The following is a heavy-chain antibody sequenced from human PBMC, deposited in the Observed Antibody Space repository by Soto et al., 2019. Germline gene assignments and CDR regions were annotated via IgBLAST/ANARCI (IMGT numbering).Heavy chain of an antibody. J-gene: IGHJ6*02. Sequence: GGSLRLSCAASGFTFSSYGMHWVRQAPGKGLEWVAVISYDGSNKYYADSVKGRFTISRDNSKNTLYLQMNSLRAEDTAVYYCAKDQGYCSGGSCYSRYYYYGMDVWGQGTTVTVSS. CDR3: AKDQGYCSGGSCYSRYYYYGMDV. D-gene: IGHD2-15*01. CDR2: ISYDGSNK. CDR1: GFTFSSYG. V-gene: IGHV3-30*18.